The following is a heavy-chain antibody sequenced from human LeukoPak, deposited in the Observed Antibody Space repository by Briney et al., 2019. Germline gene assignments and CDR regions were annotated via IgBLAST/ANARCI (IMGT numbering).Heavy chain of an antibody. CDR3: ARDTVVVPAAMTWYYYYGMDV. V-gene: IGHV1-18*01. CDR2: ISAYNGNT. CDR1: GYTFTSYG. Sequence: ASVKVSCKASGYTFTSYGISWVRQAPGQGLVWMGWISAYNGNTNYAQKLQGRVTMTTDTSTSTAYMELRSLRSDDTAVYYCARDTVVVPAAMTWYYYYGMDVWGQGTTVTVSS. J-gene: IGHJ6*02. D-gene: IGHD2-2*01.